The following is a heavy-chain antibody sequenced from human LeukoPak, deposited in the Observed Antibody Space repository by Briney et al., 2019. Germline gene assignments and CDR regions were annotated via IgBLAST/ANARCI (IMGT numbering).Heavy chain of an antibody. CDR3: ARGARVVVATVNWFDP. CDR2: IYYSGST. CDR1: GGSITSTNYY. D-gene: IGHD2-15*01. J-gene: IGHJ5*02. V-gene: IGHV4-31*03. Sequence: PSETLSLTCTVSGGSITSTNYYWSWIRHHPGKGLEWIGYIYYSGSTYYNPSLKSRVTISIDTSKNQFSLKLSSVTAADTAVYYCARGARVVVATVNWFDPWGQGTLVTVSS.